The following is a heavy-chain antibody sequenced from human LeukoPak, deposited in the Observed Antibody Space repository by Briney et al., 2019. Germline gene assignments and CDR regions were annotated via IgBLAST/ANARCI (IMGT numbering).Heavy chain of an antibody. Sequence: PSETLSLTCTVSGGSISSYYWSWTRRPPGKGLEWIGYIYYSGSTNHNPSLKSRVTISVDTSKNQFSLKLSSVTAADTAVYYCARGSGYDAIGYWGQGTLVTVSS. D-gene: IGHD5-12*01. J-gene: IGHJ4*02. CDR1: GGSISSYY. CDR2: IYYSGST. CDR3: ARGSGYDAIGY. V-gene: IGHV4-59*01.